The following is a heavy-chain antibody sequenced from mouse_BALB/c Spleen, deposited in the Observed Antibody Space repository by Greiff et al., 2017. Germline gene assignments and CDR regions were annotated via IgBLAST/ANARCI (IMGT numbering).Heavy chain of an antibody. CDR2: ISSGGSYT. CDR1: GFTFSSYG. CDR3: ARQSAYGLDY. Sequence: EVQGVESGGDLVKPGGSLKLSCAASGFTFSSYGMSWVRQTPDKRLEWVATISSGGSYTYYPDSVKGRFTISRDNAKNTLYLQMSSLKSEDTAMYCYARQSAYGLDYWGQGTTLTVSS. V-gene: IGHV5-6*01. D-gene: IGHD1-1*01. J-gene: IGHJ2*01.